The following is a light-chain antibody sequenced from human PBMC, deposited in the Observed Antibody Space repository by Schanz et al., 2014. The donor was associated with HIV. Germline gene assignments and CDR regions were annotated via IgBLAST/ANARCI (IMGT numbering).Light chain of an antibody. J-gene: IGKJ1*01. CDR2: GAS. CDR3: QQYGSPPWT. Sequence: EIVLTQSPGSLSLSPGGRATLSCGASQSVSSNLAWYQQKPGQSPRLLIYGASSRATGIPDRFSGSGSGTDFTLTISRLEPEDYAVYYCQQYGSPPWTFGQGTKVEV. V-gene: IGKV3-20*01. CDR1: QSVSSN.